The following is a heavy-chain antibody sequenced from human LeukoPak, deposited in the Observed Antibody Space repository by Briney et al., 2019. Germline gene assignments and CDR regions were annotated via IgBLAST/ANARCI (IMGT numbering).Heavy chain of an antibody. D-gene: IGHD3-22*01. Sequence: ASVKVSCKVSGYTLTELSMHWVRQAPGKGLEWMGGFDPEDGETIYAQKFQGRVTMTEDTSTDTAYMELSSLRSEDTAVYYCATVYSDSSGYYYFDYWGQGTLVTVSS. CDR3: ATVYSDSSGYYYFDY. CDR2: FDPEDGET. V-gene: IGHV1-24*01. J-gene: IGHJ4*02. CDR1: GYTLTELS.